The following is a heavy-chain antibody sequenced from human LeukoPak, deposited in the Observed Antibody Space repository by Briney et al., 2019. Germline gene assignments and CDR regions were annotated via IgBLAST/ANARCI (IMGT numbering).Heavy chain of an antibody. CDR2: INPSGGST. D-gene: IGHD3-22*01. CDR3: ARVYDSSGYHRGDAFDI. CDR1: GYTFTSYY. J-gene: IGHJ3*02. Sequence: ASVKVSCKASGYTFTSYYMHWVRQAPGQGLEWMGIINPSGGSTSYAQKFQGRVTMTRDTSTSTVYMELSSLRSEDTAVYYCARVYDSSGYHRGDAFDIWGQGTMVTVSS. V-gene: IGHV1-46*01.